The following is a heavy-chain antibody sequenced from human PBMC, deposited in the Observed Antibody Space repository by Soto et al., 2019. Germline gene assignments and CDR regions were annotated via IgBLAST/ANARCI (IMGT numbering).Heavy chain of an antibody. CDR1: GGAISSSKW. CDR3: ARASATIAAAAIFDY. Sequence: SETLSLTCAVSGGAISSSKWWSWARQPPGKGLEWIGEIYQSGSTNYNPSLESRVRMSVDKSRNQFSLKLTSVSAADTAVYYCARASATIAAAAIFDYWGQGNLVPVSS. D-gene: IGHD6-13*01. V-gene: IGHV4-4*02. J-gene: IGHJ4*02. CDR2: IYQSGST.